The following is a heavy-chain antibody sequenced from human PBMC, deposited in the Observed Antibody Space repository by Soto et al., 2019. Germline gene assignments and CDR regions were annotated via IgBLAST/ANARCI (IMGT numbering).Heavy chain of an antibody. J-gene: IGHJ4*02. CDR1: GFTFSSYG. D-gene: IGHD3-16*01. CDR2: IWYDGSNK. V-gene: IGHV3-33*01. CDR3: ARDPLGAATYGGDY. Sequence: QVQLVESGGGVVQPGRSLRLSCAASGFTFSSYGMHRVRQAPGKGLEWVAVIWYDGSNKYYADSVKGRFTISRDNSKNTLYLQMNSLRAEDTAVYYCARDPLGAATYGGDYWGQGTLVTVSS.